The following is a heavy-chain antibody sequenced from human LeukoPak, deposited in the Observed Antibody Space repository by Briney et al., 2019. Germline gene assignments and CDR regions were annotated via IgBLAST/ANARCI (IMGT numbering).Heavy chain of an antibody. CDR2: INPNSGGT. CDR3: ARDVEGSGSYYPLYYFDY. D-gene: IGHD3-10*01. J-gene: IGHJ4*02. Sequence: ASVKVSCKASGYTFTGYYMHWVRQAPGQGLEWMGWINPNSGGTNYAQKFQGRVTMTRDTSISTAYMELSRLRSDDTAVYYCARDVEGSGSYYPLYYFDYWGQGTLVTVSS. V-gene: IGHV1-2*02. CDR1: GYTFTGYY.